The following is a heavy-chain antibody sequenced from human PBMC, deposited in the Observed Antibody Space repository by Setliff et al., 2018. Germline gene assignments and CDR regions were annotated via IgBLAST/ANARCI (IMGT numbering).Heavy chain of an antibody. Sequence: GGSLRLSCAASGFTSSMYGVHWVRQAPGKGLEWVAYIRHDGSNENYADSVKGRFTISRDNSRNTLFLQMNSLRVEDTAVYYCARPRSRTIIGENDPFDLWGQGTLVTVSS. CDR2: IRHDGSNE. D-gene: IGHD3-9*01. V-gene: IGHV3-30*02. CDR1: GFTSSMYG. CDR3: ARPRSRTIIGENDPFDL. J-gene: IGHJ3*01.